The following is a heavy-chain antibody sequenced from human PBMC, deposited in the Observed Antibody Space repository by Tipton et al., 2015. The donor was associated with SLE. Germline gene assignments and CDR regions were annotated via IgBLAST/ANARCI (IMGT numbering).Heavy chain of an antibody. CDR1: GGSISSGGYY. V-gene: IGHV4-61*08. Sequence: TLSLTCTVSGGSISSGGYYWSWIRQYPGKGLEWIGYINDSGNTHYNPSLESRVTISLDTSKNQFSLKLSSVTGADTAVYYCAREAAISPVDAFDIWGQGTMVSVSS. D-gene: IGHD2-2*02. CDR3: AREAAISPVDAFDI. J-gene: IGHJ3*02. CDR2: INDSGNT.